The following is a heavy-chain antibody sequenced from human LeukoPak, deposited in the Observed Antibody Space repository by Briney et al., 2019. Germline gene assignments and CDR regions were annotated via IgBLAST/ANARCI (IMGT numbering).Heavy chain of an antibody. Sequence: PGGSLRLSCAASGFTFGSYSMNWVRQAPGKGLEWVSYISSSSSTIYYADSVKGRFTISRDNAKNSLYLQMNSLRAEDTAVYYCASIAAAGSDYWGQGTLVTVSS. V-gene: IGHV3-48*04. CDR2: ISSSSSTI. J-gene: IGHJ4*02. D-gene: IGHD6-13*01. CDR3: ASIAAAGSDY. CDR1: GFTFGSYS.